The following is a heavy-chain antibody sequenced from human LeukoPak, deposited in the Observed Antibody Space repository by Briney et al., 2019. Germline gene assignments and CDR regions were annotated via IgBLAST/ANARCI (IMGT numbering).Heavy chain of an antibody. V-gene: IGHV4-30-2*01. Sequence: SETLSLACTVSGGSVTSGGYYWGWVRQPPGKGLEWLGYTYHSGSPYYNPSLKSRVTISVDRSKSLFSLRLHSVTAADTAVYYCARTNYYDSSGYSGGYFDYWGQGALVTVSS. CDR2: TYHSGSP. J-gene: IGHJ4*02. CDR1: GGSVTSGGYY. CDR3: ARTNYYDSSGYSGGYFDY. D-gene: IGHD3-22*01.